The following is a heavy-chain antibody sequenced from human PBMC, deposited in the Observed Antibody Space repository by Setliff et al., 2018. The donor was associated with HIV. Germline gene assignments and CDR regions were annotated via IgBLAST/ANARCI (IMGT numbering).Heavy chain of an antibody. J-gene: IGHJ4*02. CDR2: INTGNGNT. CDR3: ARDRIPKRGYTYREPDFDS. V-gene: IGHV1-3*04. Sequence: ASVKVSCKASGYTFTSHTIHWVRQAPGQGLEWMGWINTGNGNTEYSQKFQDRVTITRDTSASTGYMEVNSLRPEDTAVYYCARDRIPKRGYTYREPDFDSWGQGTLFTSPQ. D-gene: IGHD3-16*02. CDR1: GYTFTSHT.